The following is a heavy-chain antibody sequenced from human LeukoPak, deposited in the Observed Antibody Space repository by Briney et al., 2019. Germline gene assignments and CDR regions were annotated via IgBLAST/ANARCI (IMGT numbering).Heavy chain of an antibody. V-gene: IGHV1-46*01. CDR3: ARSRLDYYDSSGYYDY. J-gene: IGHJ4*02. Sequence: GASVKVSCKASGYTFTSYYMHWVRQAPGQGLEWMGIINPSGGSTSYAQKFQGRVTMTRDTSTSTVYMELSSLRSEDTAVYYCARSRLDYYDSSGYYDYWGQGTLVTVSS. CDR2: INPSGGST. CDR1: GYTFTSYY. D-gene: IGHD3-22*01.